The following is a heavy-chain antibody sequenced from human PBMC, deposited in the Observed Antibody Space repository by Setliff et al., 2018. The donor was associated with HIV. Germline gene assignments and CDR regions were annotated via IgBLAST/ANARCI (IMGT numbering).Heavy chain of an antibody. D-gene: IGHD3-22*01. Sequence: SETLSLTCTVSGGSISSYYWSWIRQPAGKGLEWIGRIYPSGSTSYNPSLKSRVTMSVDTSKNQISLKLSSVTAADTAVFYCAREFYHYDSSDYYSDYYYYYMDVWAKGPRSPSP. CDR2: IYPSGST. CDR1: GGSISSYY. CDR3: AREFYHYDSSDYYSDYYYYYMDV. V-gene: IGHV4-4*07. J-gene: IGHJ6*03.